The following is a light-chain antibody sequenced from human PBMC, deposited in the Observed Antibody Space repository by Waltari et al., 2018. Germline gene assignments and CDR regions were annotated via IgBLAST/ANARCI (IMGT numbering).Light chain of an antibody. V-gene: IGLV1-44*01. Sequence: QSEMSQPPSVSGTPGQTVTISCSGRSSNVGSNVVNWYQQLPGTDPKLLIYRNDQRPSGVPYRFSGSKSGTSASLAISGLQSEDEADYYCAAWDDSLNGRWVFGAGTKLTVL. CDR3: AAWDDSLNGRWV. J-gene: IGLJ2*01. CDR1: SSNVGSNV. CDR2: RND.